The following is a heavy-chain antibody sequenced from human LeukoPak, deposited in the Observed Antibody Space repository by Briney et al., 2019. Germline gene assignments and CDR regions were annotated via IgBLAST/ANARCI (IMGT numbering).Heavy chain of an antibody. D-gene: IGHD5-24*01. V-gene: IGHV3-21*01. CDR1: GFTFSSYS. Sequence: PGGSLRLSCAASGFTFSSYSMNSVRQAPGKGLEWVSSISSSSSYIYYADSVKGRFTISRDNAKNSLYLQMNSLRAEDTAVYYCARDLAITIQNWGQGTLVTVSS. CDR2: ISSSSSYI. CDR3: ARDLAITIQN. J-gene: IGHJ4*02.